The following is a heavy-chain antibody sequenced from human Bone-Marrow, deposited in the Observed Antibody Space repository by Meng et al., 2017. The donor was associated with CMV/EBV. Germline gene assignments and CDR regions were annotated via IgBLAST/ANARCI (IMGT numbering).Heavy chain of an antibody. CDR2: SYWDDDK. CDR1: VG. Sequence: VGVGWIRQAPGRALEWLALSYWDDDKRCSPTLKGRITITKNASRNQVVLTMTNMEPVDTATYYCAHRVRATVWIHKEWLDYWYFDLWGRGTLVTVSS. J-gene: IGHJ2*01. CDR3: AHRVRATVWIHKEWLDYWYFDL. V-gene: IGHV2-5*02. D-gene: IGHD6-19*01.